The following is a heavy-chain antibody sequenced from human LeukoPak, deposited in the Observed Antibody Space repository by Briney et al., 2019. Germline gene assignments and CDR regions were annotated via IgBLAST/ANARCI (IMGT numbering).Heavy chain of an antibody. D-gene: IGHD2-8*01. J-gene: IGHJ4*02. CDR1: GYTFTGYY. CDR3: ARDAPNDAEAFLDY. V-gene: IGHV1-2*02. CDR2: INPNSGGT. Sequence: GASVKVSCKASGYTFTGYYMHWVRQAPGQGLEWMGWINPNSGGTNYAQKFQGRVTMTRDTSISTAYMELSRLRSDDTAVYYCARDAPNDAEAFLDYWGQGTLVSVSS.